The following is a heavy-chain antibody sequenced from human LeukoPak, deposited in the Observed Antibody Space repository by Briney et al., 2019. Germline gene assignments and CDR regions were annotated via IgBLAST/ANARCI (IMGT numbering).Heavy chain of an antibody. V-gene: IGHV3-23*01. D-gene: IGHD3-22*01. CDR1: GFTFSSYA. J-gene: IGHJ4*02. CDR3: AKDQSMIVVVSPFFDY. Sequence: GGFLRLSCAASGFTFSSYAMSWVRQAPGKGLEWVSAISGSGGSTYYADSVKGRFTISRDNSKNTLYLQMNSLRAEDTAVYYCAKDQSMIVVVSPFFDYWGQGTLVTVSS. CDR2: ISGSGGST.